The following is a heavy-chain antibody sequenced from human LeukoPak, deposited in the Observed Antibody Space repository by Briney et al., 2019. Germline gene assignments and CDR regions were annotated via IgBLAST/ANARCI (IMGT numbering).Heavy chain of an antibody. V-gene: IGHV1-24*01. CDR2: FDPEDGET. D-gene: IGHD3-3*01. J-gene: IGHJ3*02. Sequence: ASVKVSCKVSGYTLTELSMHWVRQAPGKGLEWMGGFDPEDGETIYAQKFQGRVTMTEDTSTDIAYMELSSLRSEDTAVYYCVNRRFLEWFNAFDIWGQGTMVTVSS. CDR1: GYTLTELS. CDR3: VNRRFLEWFNAFDI.